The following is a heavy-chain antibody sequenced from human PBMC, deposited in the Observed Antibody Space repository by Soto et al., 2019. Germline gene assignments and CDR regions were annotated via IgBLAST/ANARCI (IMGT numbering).Heavy chain of an antibody. CDR3: TRPGDGSSGYTFDY. V-gene: IGHV3-73*01. CDR1: GFIFSGSA. J-gene: IGHJ4*02. CDR2: IRSKANTYAT. Sequence: EVQLVESGGGLVQPGGSLKLSCAASGFIFSGSAMHWVRQASGKGLEWVGRIRSKANTYATTYGASVKGRFTISRDDSKNTAYLQMDSLKTEDTAVYYCTRPGDGSSGYTFDYWGQGTLVTVSS. D-gene: IGHD3-22*01.